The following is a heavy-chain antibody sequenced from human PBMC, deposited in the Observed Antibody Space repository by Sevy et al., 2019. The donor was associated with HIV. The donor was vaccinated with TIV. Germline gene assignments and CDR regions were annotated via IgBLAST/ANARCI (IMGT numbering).Heavy chain of an antibody. CDR3: VSQGCSNYVYPCYYCYGMDL. CDR2: IYPGDSDT. J-gene: IGHJ6*02. Sequence: GESLKISCKGSGYSFTSYWIGWVRQMPGKGLEWMGIIYPGDSDTRYSPSFQGQVTISADKSISTAYLQWSSLKASDTAMYYCVSQGCSNYVYPCYYCYGMDLWGQGTTVTVSS. CDR1: GYSFTSYW. V-gene: IGHV5-51*01. D-gene: IGHD4-4*01.